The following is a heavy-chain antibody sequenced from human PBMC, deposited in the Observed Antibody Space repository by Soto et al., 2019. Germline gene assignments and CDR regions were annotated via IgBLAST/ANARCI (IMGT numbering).Heavy chain of an antibody. Sequence: EVQLLESGGGLVQPGGSLRLSCAASGFTFSSYAMGWVRQAPGTGLERVSVIDGSGGDTSFADSVKGRFTISRDNSKNTLYLHMNSLRAEDTARYYCAKEIVAAAYVETSPFDFWGQGTQVTVSS. V-gene: IGHV3-23*01. CDR2: IDGSGGDT. CDR3: AKEIVAAAYVETSPFDF. J-gene: IGHJ4*02. CDR1: GFTFSSYA. D-gene: IGHD2-15*01.